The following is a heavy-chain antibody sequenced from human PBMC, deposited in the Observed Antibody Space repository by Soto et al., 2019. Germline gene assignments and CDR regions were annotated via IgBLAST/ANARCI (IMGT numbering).Heavy chain of an antibody. CDR2: ISGYNGNT. CDR1: GYTFTIYG. V-gene: IGHV1-18*04. Sequence: QVQLVQSGAEVKKPGASVKVACKASGYTFTIYGISWVRQAPGQGLELMGWISGYNGNTYYAQNLQDRVTLTTDASTSSVYMELRSRRSDDTAVYYCARVDYYDSSGDYGYWGQGTLITVSS. J-gene: IGHJ4*02. D-gene: IGHD3-22*01. CDR3: ARVDYYDSSGDYGY.